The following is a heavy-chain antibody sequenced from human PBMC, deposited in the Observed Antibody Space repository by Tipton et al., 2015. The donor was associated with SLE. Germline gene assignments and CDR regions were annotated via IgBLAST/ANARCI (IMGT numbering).Heavy chain of an antibody. CDR1: GYTFTSYG. J-gene: IGHJ5*02. D-gene: IGHD3-3*01. Sequence: QLVLSGAEVKKPGASVKVSCKASGYTFTSYGISWVRQAPGQGLEWMGWISAYNGNTNYAQKLQGRVTMTTDTSTSTAYMELRSLRSDDTAVYYCARTGQIYDFWSGPNWFDPWGQGTLVTVSS. V-gene: IGHV1-18*01. CDR3: ARTGQIYDFWSGPNWFDP. CDR2: ISAYNGNT.